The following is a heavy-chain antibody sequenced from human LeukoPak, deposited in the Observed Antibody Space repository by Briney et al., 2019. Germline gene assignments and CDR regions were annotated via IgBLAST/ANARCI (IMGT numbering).Heavy chain of an antibody. CDR2: IYPGDSDT. V-gene: IGHV5-51*01. Sequence: GESLKVSCKGSGYSFTSYWIGWVRQMPGKGLEWMGIIYPGDSDTRYSPSFQGQVTISANKSISTAYLQWSSLKASDAAMYYCARRRRSSENWFDPWGQGTLVTVSS. J-gene: IGHJ5*02. CDR3: ARRRRSSENWFDP. D-gene: IGHD6-19*01. CDR1: GYSFTSYW.